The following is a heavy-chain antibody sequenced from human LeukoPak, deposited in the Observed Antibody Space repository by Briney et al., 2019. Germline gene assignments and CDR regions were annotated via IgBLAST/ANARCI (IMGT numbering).Heavy chain of an antibody. Sequence: ASVKVSCKASGYTFTSYYMHWVRQAPGQGLEWMGIINPSGGSTSHAQKFQGRVTMTRDTSTSTVYMELSSLRSEDTAVYYCARERTTKDTVVVPGARGFDPWGQGTLVTVSS. CDR2: INPSGGST. CDR1: GYTFTSYY. D-gene: IGHD2-2*01. V-gene: IGHV1-46*01. CDR3: ARERTTKDTVVVPGARGFDP. J-gene: IGHJ5*02.